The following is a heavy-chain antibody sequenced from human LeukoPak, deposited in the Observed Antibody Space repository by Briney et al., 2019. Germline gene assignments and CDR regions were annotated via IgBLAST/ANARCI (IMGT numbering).Heavy chain of an antibody. CDR3: ARNSRVASTSGLNY. CDR2: ITPIFGAA. J-gene: IGHJ4*02. CDR1: GGTFSSYP. V-gene: IGHV1-69*13. Sequence: ASVKVSCKASGGTFSSYPFTWVRQAPGQGLEWMGEITPIFGAANYAQTFQGRVTITADESTSTVFMELSSLRSDDTAFYYCARNSRVASTSGLNYWGQGTLVTISS. D-gene: IGHD4-23*01.